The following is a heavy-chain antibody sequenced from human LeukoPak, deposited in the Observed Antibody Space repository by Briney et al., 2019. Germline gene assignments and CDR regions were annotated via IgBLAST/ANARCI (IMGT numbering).Heavy chain of an antibody. V-gene: IGHV1-18*01. CDR1: GYTFTNYG. J-gene: IGHJ4*02. Sequence: ASVKVSCKASGYTFTNYGITWVRQAPGQGLEWMGWISAHDGTRNYALKHEDRVTMTTDKSTSTAYMELSSLRSEDTAVYYCATHQPGLYYYDSSGYGDYWGQGTLVTVSS. CDR2: ISAHDGTR. D-gene: IGHD3-22*01. CDR3: ATHQPGLYYYDSSGYGDY.